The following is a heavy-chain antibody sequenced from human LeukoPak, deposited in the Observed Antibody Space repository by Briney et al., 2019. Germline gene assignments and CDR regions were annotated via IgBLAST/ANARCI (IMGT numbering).Heavy chain of an antibody. D-gene: IGHD1-26*01. CDR1: GFTFSSYA. Sequence: GGSLRLSCAASGFTFSSYAMSRVRQAPGKGLEWVSAISGSGGSTSYADSVKGRFTISRDNSKSTLCLEMNSLRAEDTAVYFCAKDRIVGATADTYYFDYWGQGALVTVSS. V-gene: IGHV3-23*01. J-gene: IGHJ4*02. CDR3: AKDRIVGATADTYYFDY. CDR2: ISGSGGST.